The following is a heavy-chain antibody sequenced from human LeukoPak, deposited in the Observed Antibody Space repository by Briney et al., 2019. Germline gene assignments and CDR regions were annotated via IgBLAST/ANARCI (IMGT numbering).Heavy chain of an antibody. Sequence: PSETLSLTCTVSGGSISSSSYYWGWIRQPPGKGLEWIGSIYYTGSTYYNPSLKSRVTISVDTSKNQFSLKLSSVTAADTAVYYLVGSSGPNDAFDIWGQGTMVTVSS. CDR3: VGSSGPNDAFDI. CDR2: IYYTGST. CDR1: GGSISSSSYY. V-gene: IGHV4-39*03. J-gene: IGHJ3*02. D-gene: IGHD3-22*01.